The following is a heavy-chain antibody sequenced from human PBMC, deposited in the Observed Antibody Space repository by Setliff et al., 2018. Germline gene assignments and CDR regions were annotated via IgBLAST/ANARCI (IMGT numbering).Heavy chain of an antibody. Sequence: ASVKVSCKASGYTLTNYGVTWVRQAPGQGLEWMGWIGAYNGNTYNAHKFQGRVTMTSDTSTSTAYMELRSLRSDDTAVYYCARVTIAVAGYFDFWGQGTLVTVSS. V-gene: IGHV1-18*01. CDR3: ARVTIAVAGYFDF. CDR2: IGAYNGNT. J-gene: IGHJ4*02. D-gene: IGHD6-19*01. CDR1: GYTLTNYG.